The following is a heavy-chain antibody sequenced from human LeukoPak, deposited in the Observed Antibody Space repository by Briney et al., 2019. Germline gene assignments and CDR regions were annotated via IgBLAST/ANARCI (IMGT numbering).Heavy chain of an antibody. CDR3: AKPLYYDILTGPFDY. D-gene: IGHD3-9*01. J-gene: IGHJ4*02. Sequence: GGSLRLSCTASGFTFSNYAMSWVRQAPGKGLEWVSAISGSGGSTYYADSVKGRFTISRDNSKNTLYLQMNSLRAEDTAVYYCAKPLYYDILTGPFDYWGQGTLVTVSS. CDR1: GFTFSNYA. V-gene: IGHV3-23*01. CDR2: ISGSGGST.